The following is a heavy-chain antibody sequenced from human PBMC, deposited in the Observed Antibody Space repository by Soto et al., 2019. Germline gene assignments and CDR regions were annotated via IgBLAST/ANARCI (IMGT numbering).Heavy chain of an antibody. V-gene: IGHV4-31*03. CDR2: IYYSGST. CDR3: ARDLYYYDSSGPGLDAFAI. Sequence: SETLSLTCTVSGGSISSGGYYWSWIRQHPGKGLEWIGYIYYSGSTYYNPSLKSRVTISVDTSKNQFSLKLSSVTAADTAVYYCARDLYYYDSSGPGLDAFAIWGQGTMVTVSS. J-gene: IGHJ3*02. D-gene: IGHD3-22*01. CDR1: GGSISSGGYY.